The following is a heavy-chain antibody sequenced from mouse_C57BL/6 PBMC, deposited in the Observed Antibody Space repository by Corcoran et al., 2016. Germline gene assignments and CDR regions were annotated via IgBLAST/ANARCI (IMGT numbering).Heavy chain of an antibody. V-gene: IGHV4-1*01. J-gene: IGHJ3*01. D-gene: IGHD2-3*01. CDR2: INPDSRTI. CDR1: GIDFSRYW. CDR3: ARNGYYGWFAY. Sequence: EVKLLQSGGGLVQPGGSLKLSCAASGIDFSRYWMSGDRRTPGKGLEWIGEINPDSRTINYAPSLKDKFIISRDNAKNTLYLQMSKVGSEDTALYYCARNGYYGWFAYWGQGTLVTVSA.